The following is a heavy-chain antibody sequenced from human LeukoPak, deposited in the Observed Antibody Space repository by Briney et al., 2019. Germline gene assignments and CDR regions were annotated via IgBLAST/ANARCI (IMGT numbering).Heavy chain of an antibody. D-gene: IGHD5-12*01. J-gene: IGHJ6*03. Sequence: PGGSLRLSSVASAFTFSVYYMTSVRQAPGKGLEWVSYIGTSGSTIYYADSVGGRFTISRDNAKNSLYLQMDSLRVEATAEYYCASDPSPGAFSYGYGFADMGVWGKGTTVTVSS. V-gene: IGHV3-11*04. CDR3: ASDPSPGAFSYGYGFADMGV. CDR2: IGTSGSTI. CDR1: AFTFSVYY.